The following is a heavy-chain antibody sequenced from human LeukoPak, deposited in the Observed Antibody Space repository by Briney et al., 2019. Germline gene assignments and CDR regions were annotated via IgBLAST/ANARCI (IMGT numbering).Heavy chain of an antibody. Sequence: SGTLSLTCAVSGGSISSSNWWSWVRQPPGKGLEWIGEIYHSGSTNYNPSLKSRVTISVDTSKNQFSLRLISVTAADTAVYYCAREGGYLQLRYFDYWGQGTLVTVSS. J-gene: IGHJ4*02. D-gene: IGHD5-24*01. CDR1: GGSISSSNW. V-gene: IGHV4-4*02. CDR2: IYHSGST. CDR3: AREGGYLQLRYFDY.